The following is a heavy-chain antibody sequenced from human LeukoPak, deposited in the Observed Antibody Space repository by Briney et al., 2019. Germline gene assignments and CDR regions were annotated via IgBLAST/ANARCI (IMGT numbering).Heavy chain of an antibody. D-gene: IGHD1-1*01. CDR3: ARDLPGELGRGVFDN. J-gene: IGHJ3*02. V-gene: IGHV3-21*01. CDR2: ITVTTTFI. Sequence: GGSLRLSCAASGFNLSNYNMNWVRQAPGKGLEWVSSITVTTTFIYYADSVKGRFTISRDNAKNSLYLQMNTLRVEDTAVYYCARDLPGELGRGVFDNWGQGTMVTVSS. CDR1: GFNLSNYN.